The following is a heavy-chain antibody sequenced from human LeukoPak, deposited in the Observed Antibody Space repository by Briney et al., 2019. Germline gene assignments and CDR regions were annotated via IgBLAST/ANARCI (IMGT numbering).Heavy chain of an antibody. CDR2: IKQDGSEK. D-gene: IGHD5-12*01. J-gene: IGHJ4*02. V-gene: IGHV3-7*01. Sequence: GGSLSLSCAASGFTFSSYWMSWVRQAPGKGLEWVANIKQDGSEKYYVDSVKGRFTISRDNAKNSLYLQMNSLRAEDTAVYYCARCGPYSGYDSFDYWGQGTLVTVSS. CDR3: ARCGPYSGYDSFDY. CDR1: GFTFSSYW.